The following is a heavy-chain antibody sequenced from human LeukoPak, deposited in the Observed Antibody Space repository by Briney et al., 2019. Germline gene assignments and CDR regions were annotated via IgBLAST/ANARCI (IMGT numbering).Heavy chain of an antibody. CDR2: VYYNGNT. D-gene: IGHD2-2*01. V-gene: IGHV4-59*12. CDR3: ARSLVVPAAYYYYYYMDV. J-gene: IGHJ6*03. Sequence: PSETLSLTCAVSGGSIRSYYWSWIRQPPGRGLEWIGYVYYNGNTNYNPSLKSRVTISLDTSKNQFSLKLSSVTAADTAVYYCARSLVVPAAYYYYYYMDVWGKGTTVTVSS. CDR1: GGSIRSYY.